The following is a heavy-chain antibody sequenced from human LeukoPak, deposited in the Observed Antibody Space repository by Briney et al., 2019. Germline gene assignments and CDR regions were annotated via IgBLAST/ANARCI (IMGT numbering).Heavy chain of an antibody. CDR3: ASGGIQSSSPYYYYYYYMDV. CDR2: ISAYNGNT. J-gene: IGHJ6*03. V-gene: IGHV1-18*01. D-gene: IGHD6-6*01. CDR1: GYTFTSYG. Sequence: ASVKVSCKASGYTFTSYGISWVRQAPGQGLEWMGWISAYNGNTNYAQKLQGRVTMTTDTSTSTAYMELRSLRSDDTAVYYCASGGIQSSSPYYYYYYYMDVWGKGTTVSVSS.